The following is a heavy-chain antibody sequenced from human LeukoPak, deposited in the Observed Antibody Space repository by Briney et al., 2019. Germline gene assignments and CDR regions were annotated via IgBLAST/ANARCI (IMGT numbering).Heavy chain of an antibody. D-gene: IGHD2-21*02. Sequence: GESLRLSCAASGFTFSNYGMSWVRQAPGEGLEWVSVIRGSGGGTYYADSVKGRFTISRDNSKNTVYLQMNSLRAEDTAVYYCVKARMPHCGTDCLESWGQGTLVTVSS. J-gene: IGHJ4*02. CDR2: IRGSGGGT. V-gene: IGHV3-23*01. CDR1: GFTFSNYG. CDR3: VKARMPHCGTDCLES.